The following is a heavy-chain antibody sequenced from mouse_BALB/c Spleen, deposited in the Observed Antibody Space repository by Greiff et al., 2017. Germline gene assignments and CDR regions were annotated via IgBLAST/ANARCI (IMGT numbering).Heavy chain of an antibody. V-gene: IGHV1-18*01. D-gene: IGHD2-3*01. CDR3: ARMRGYYAWFAY. CDR2: INPYNGGT. J-gene: IGHJ3*01. CDR1: GYSFTGYT. Sequence: EVKLMESGPELVKPGASMKISCKASGYSFTGYTMNWVKQSHGKNLEWIGLINPYNGGTSYNQKFKGKATLTVDKSSSTAYMELLSLTSEDSAVYYCARMRGYYAWFAYWGQGTLVTVSA.